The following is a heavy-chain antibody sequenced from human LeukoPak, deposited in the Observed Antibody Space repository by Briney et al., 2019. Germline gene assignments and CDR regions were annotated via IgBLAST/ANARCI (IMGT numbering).Heavy chain of an antibody. D-gene: IGHD2-21*01. Sequence: GGSLRLSCTASGFTFNNYGMGWVRQTPGKGLEWVATIGTSGANTYHADSVKGRFTISRDNSKSTLYLQMNSLRAEDTAVYHCAKKSGDHFHFDFWGQGTLVTVSS. CDR2: IGTSGANT. J-gene: IGHJ4*02. V-gene: IGHV3-23*01. CDR3: AKKSGDHFHFDF. CDR1: GFTFNNYG.